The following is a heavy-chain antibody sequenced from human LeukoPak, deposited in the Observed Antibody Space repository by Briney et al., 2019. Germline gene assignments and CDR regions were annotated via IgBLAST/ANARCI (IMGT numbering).Heavy chain of an antibody. CDR2: INHSGST. D-gene: IGHD5-18*01. V-gene: IGHV4-34*01. CDR3: AREATWIPNYFDY. J-gene: IGHJ4*02. Sequence: PSETLSLTCAVYGGSFSGYYWSWIRQPPGKGLEWIGEINHSGSTNYNPSLKSRVTISVDTSKNQFSLKLSSVTAADTAVYYCAREATWIPNYFDYWGQGTLVTVSP. CDR1: GGSFSGYY.